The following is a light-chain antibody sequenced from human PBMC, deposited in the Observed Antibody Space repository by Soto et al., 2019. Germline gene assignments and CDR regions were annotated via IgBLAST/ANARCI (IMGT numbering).Light chain of an antibody. J-gene: IGKJ2*01. CDR2: LGS. CDR1: QSLLHSNGYNY. V-gene: IGKV2-28*01. CDR3: MQALQTPHVTGYT. Sequence: DIVMTQSPLSLPVTPGEPASISCRSSQSLLHSNGYNYLDWYLQKPGQSPQLLIYLGSNRASEVPDRFSGSGSCTDFTLKISRVEAEDVGVYYCMQALQTPHVTGYTFGQGTKLEIK.